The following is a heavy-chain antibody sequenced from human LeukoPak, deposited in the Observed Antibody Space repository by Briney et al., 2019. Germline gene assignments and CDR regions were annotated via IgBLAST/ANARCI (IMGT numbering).Heavy chain of an antibody. CDR3: TTDDYSTPSFDY. V-gene: IGHV3-15*01. CDR1: GFTFSNAW. D-gene: IGHD4-11*01. J-gene: IGHJ4*02. Sequence: GGSLRLSCAASGFTFSNAWMSWVRQAPGKGLEWVGRIKSKTDGGTTDYAAPVKGRFTISRDDSKNTLYLQMNSLKTEDTAVYYCTTDDYSTPSFDYWGQGTLVTVSS. CDR2: IKSKTDGGTT.